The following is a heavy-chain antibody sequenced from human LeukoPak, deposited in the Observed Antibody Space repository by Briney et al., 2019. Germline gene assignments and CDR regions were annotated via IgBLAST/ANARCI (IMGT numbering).Heavy chain of an antibody. V-gene: IGHV3-74*01. CDR1: GFIFRNYW. J-gene: IGHJ4*02. Sequence: GGTLRLSCAASGFIFRNYWMHWVRQAPGKGLVWVARINQNGITTTYTDSVKGRFTISRDNAKNTLYLQMNSLRAEDTAVYYCARDFAGDRDYWGQGTLVTVSS. D-gene: IGHD4-17*01. CDR3: ARDFAGDRDY. CDR2: INQNGITT.